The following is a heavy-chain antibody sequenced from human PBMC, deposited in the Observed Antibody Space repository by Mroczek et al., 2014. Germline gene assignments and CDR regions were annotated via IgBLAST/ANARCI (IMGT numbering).Heavy chain of an antibody. D-gene: IGHD2-2*01. V-gene: IGHV4-30-4*01. CDR1: GGSISSGDYY. Sequence: QVQLVESGPGLVKPSQTLSLTCTVSGGSISSGDYYWSWIRQPPGKGLEWIGYIYYSGSTYYNPSLKSRVTISVDTSKNQFSLKLSSVTAADSAVYYCASSFYFYCSSTSCSSFDYWGQGTLVTVSS. CDR2: IYYSGST. J-gene: IGHJ4*02. CDR3: ASSFYFYCSSTSCSSFDY.